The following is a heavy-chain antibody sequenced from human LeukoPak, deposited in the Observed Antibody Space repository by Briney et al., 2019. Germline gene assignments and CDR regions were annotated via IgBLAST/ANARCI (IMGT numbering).Heavy chain of an antibody. CDR3: ARVQIVVVITNYYYYMDV. CDR1: GYTFTSYD. D-gene: IGHD3-22*01. Sequence: ASVKVSCKASGYTFTSYDINWVRQATGQGLEWMGCISAYNGNTNYAQKLQGRVTMTTDTSTSTAYMELRSLRSDDTAVYYCARVQIVVVITNYYYYMDVWGKGTTVTVSS. V-gene: IGHV1-18*01. J-gene: IGHJ6*03. CDR2: ISAYNGNT.